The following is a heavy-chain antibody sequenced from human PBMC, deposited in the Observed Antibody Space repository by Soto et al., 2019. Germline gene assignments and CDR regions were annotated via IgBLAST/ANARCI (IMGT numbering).Heavy chain of an antibody. V-gene: IGHV3-30*18. J-gene: IGHJ4*02. CDR2: ISYDGSNK. CDR1: GFTFSTYG. Sequence: QVQLVESGGGVVQPGRSLRLSCAASGFTFSTYGMHWVRQAPGKGLESVAVISYDGSNKYYADSVKGRFTISRDNSKNTLYLQMNSLRTEDTAVYYCAKDGDSYGLKDYFDYWGQGTLVTVSS. CDR3: AKDGDSYGLKDYFDY. D-gene: IGHD5-18*01.